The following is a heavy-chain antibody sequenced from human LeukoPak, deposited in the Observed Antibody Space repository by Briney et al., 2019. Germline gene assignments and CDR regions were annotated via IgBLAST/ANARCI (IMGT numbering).Heavy chain of an antibody. CDR2: ISAHNGNT. D-gene: IGHD5-24*01. CDR3: ASHDGDGYNLGVMDV. V-gene: IGHV1-18*01. CDR1: GYTFTSYG. J-gene: IGHJ6*04. Sequence: ASMKVSCKASGYTFTSYGISWVRQAPGQGLEWMGWISAHNGNTNYAQKLQGRVTMTTDTSTSTAYMELRSLRSDDTAVYYCASHDGDGYNLGVMDVWGKGTTVTVSS.